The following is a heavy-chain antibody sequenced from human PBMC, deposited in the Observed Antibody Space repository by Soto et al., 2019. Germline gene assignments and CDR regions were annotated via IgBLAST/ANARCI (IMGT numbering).Heavy chain of an antibody. J-gene: IGHJ4*02. D-gene: IGHD2-21*02. CDR2: IWYDGSNK. CDR1: RFTFSSYG. Sequence: GGSLRLSCAASRFTFSSYGMNWVRQAPGKGLEWVAGIWYDGSNKYYADSVKGRFTISRDNSKDTVYLDMNSLRDEDTAVYYCAKDRRTAWCVDYWGQGTLVTVSS. CDR3: AKDRRTAWCVDY. V-gene: IGHV3-33*06.